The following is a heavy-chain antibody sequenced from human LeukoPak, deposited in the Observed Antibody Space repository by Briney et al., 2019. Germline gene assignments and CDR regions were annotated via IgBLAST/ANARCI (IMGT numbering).Heavy chain of an antibody. Sequence: SETLSLTCAVYGGSFSGYYWSWIRQPPGKGLEWIGEINHSGSTNYNPSLKSRVTISVGTSKNQFSLKLSSVTAADTAVYYCAISIAVAGNPFDYWGQGTLVTVSS. D-gene: IGHD6-19*01. J-gene: IGHJ4*02. CDR1: GGSFSGYY. CDR2: INHSGST. CDR3: AISIAVAGNPFDY. V-gene: IGHV4-34*01.